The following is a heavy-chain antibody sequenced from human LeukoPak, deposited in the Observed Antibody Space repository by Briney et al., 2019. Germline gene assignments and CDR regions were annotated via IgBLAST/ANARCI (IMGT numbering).Heavy chain of an antibody. CDR2: ISWNSGSI. V-gene: IGHV3-9*01. D-gene: IGHD6-19*01. J-gene: IGHJ4*02. Sequence: GGSLRLSCAASGFTVSSNYMSWVRQPPGKGLEWVSGISWNSGSIDYADSVKGRFTISRDNAKNSLYLQMNSLRVEDTAFYYCAKDNRRHYTSGPNPDSLHWGQGALVTVSS. CDR3: AKDNRRHYTSGPNPDSLH. CDR1: GFTVSSNY.